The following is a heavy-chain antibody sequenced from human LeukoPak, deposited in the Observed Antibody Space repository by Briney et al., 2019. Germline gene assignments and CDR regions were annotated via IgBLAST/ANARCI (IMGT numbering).Heavy chain of an antibody. CDR2: ISYDGSNK. CDR3: ANLPPVVAATPPLYYYGMDV. Sequence: GGSLRPSCAASGFTFSSYGMHWVRQAPGKGLEWGAVISYDGSNKYYADSVKGRFTISRDNSKNTLYLQMNSLRAEDTAVYYCANLPPVVAATPPLYYYGMDVWGQGTTVTVSS. V-gene: IGHV3-30*18. D-gene: IGHD2-15*01. CDR1: GFTFSSYG. J-gene: IGHJ6*02.